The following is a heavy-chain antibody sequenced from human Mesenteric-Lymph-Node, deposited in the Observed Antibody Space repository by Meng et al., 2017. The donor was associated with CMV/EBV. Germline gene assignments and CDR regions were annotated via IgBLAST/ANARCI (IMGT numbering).Heavy chain of an antibody. CDR3: ARAGAVSVLDYFDS. V-gene: IGHV3-30*02. CDR1: GFTFSSYG. D-gene: IGHD1-26*01. J-gene: IGHJ4*02. Sequence: GESLKISCAASGFTFSSYGMHWVRQAPGKGLEWVAFIRYDGSNKYYADSVKGRFTISRDNSKNTLYLQMNSLRAEDTAVYYCARAGAVSVLDYFDSWGQGTLVTVSS. CDR2: IRYDGSNK.